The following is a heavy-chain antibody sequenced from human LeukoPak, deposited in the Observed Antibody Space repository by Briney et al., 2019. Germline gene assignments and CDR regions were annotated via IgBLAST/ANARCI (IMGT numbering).Heavy chain of an antibody. Sequence: GGSLRLSCAASGFTFSSYSMNWVRQAPGKGLEWGSSISSSSSYIYYADSVKGRFTISRDNAKNSLYLQMNSLRAEDTAVYYCARDAAEAYCGGDCYIGYWGQGTLVTVSS. V-gene: IGHV3-21*01. CDR2: ISSSSSYI. J-gene: IGHJ4*02. D-gene: IGHD2-21*01. CDR3: ARDAAEAYCGGDCYIGY. CDR1: GFTFSSYS.